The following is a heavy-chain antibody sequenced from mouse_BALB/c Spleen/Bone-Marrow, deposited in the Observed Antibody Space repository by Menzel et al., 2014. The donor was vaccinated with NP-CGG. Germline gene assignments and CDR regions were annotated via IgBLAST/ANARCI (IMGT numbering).Heavy chain of an antibody. CDR3: ARRSDYDYFDY. CDR2: INSGGRYA. CDR1: GFTFSNYG. D-gene: IGHD2-4*01. Sequence: EVMLVESGRDLVKPGGSLKLSCAASGFTFSNYGMSWVRQTPDKRLEWVATINSGGRYAFYPDSVKGRFTISRDNDKNTLYLQMSSLKSEDTAMYYCARRSDYDYFDYWGQGTTLTVSS. J-gene: IGHJ2*01. V-gene: IGHV5-6*02.